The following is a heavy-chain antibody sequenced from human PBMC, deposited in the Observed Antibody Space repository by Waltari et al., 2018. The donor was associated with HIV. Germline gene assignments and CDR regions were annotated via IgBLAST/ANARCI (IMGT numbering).Heavy chain of an antibody. Sequence: EVQLVESGGGLVKPGGSLRLTCAASGFTFSSCSMNWVRQAPGKGLEWVSSITSSSSHICYADSVKGRFTISRDNARNSLYLQMNSLRAEDTAVYYCAPADSTWLYFDSWGQGTLVTVSS. CDR2: ITSSSSHI. D-gene: IGHD6-13*01. CDR3: APADSTWLYFDS. V-gene: IGHV3-21*01. CDR1: GFTFSSCS. J-gene: IGHJ4*02.